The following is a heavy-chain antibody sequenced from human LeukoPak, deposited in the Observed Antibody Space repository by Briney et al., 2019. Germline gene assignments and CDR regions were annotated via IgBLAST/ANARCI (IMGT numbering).Heavy chain of an antibody. Sequence: GGSLRLSCTASGFSFSSSGMHWVRQAPGKGLEWVAFIKYDGGTEYNADSVKGRFTISRDNSKNTVRLQMNSLRAEDTAVYYCARHIAVAGTGAFDIWGQGTMVTVSS. CDR2: IKYDGGTE. J-gene: IGHJ3*02. CDR1: GFSFSSSG. CDR3: ARHIAVAGTGAFDI. V-gene: IGHV3-30*12. D-gene: IGHD6-19*01.